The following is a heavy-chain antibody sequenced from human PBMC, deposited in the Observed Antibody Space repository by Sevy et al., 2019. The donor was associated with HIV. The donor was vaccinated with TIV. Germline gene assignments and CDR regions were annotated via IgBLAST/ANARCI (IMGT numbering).Heavy chain of an antibody. V-gene: IGHV3-9*01. D-gene: IGHD6-19*01. J-gene: IGHJ1*01. CDR2: ISWNSGSI. CDR3: AKSPHLAVAGTGYLQH. Sequence: GGSLRLSCAASGFTFDDYAMHWVRQAPGKGLEWVSGISWNSGSIGYADSVKGRFTISRDNAKNSLYLQMNSLRAEDTALYYCAKSPHLAVAGTGYLQHWGQGTLVTVSS. CDR1: GFTFDDYA.